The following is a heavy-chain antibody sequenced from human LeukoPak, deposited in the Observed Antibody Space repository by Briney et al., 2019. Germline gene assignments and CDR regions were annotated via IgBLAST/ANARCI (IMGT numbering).Heavy chain of an antibody. CDR1: GGSFSGYY. D-gene: IGHD6-13*01. CDR3: ARGGIAAAGTGNGRFDP. V-gene: IGHV4-38-2*01. J-gene: IGHJ5*02. CDR2: IYHSGST. Sequence: SETLSLTCAVYGGSFSGYYWGWIRQPPGKGLEWIGSIYHSGSTYYNPSLKSRVTISVDTSKNQFSLKLSSVTAADTAVYYCARGGIAAAGTGNGRFDPWGQGTLVTVSS.